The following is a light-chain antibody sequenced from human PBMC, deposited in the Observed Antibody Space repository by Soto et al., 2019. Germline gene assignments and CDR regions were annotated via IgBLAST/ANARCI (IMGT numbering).Light chain of an antibody. J-gene: IGLJ2*01. V-gene: IGLV2-14*01. CDR2: DVS. Sequence: QSALTQPASVSGSPGQSITISCTGTSSDVGGYNYVSWYQQHPGKAPKLMIYDVSNRPSGVSNRFSGSKSSNTASLTISGLQAEDEADYYSSSYTSSSTLYVVFGGGTKVTVL. CDR1: SSDVGGYNY. CDR3: SSYTSSSTLYVV.